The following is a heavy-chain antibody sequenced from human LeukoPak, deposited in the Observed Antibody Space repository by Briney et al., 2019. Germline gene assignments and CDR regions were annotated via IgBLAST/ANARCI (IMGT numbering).Heavy chain of an antibody. CDR2: IIPIFGTA. D-gene: IGHD2-21*02. CDR1: GGTFSSYA. CDR3: VLAPYCGGDCYKRAFDI. Sequence: ASVKVSCKASGGTFSSYAISWVRQAPGQGLEWMGGIIPIFGTANYAQKFQGRVTITADESTSTAYMELSSLRSEDTAVYYCVLAPYCGGDCYKRAFDIWGQGTMVTVPS. V-gene: IGHV1-69*13. J-gene: IGHJ3*02.